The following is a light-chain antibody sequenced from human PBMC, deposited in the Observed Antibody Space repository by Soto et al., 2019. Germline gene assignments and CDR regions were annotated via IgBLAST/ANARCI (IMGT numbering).Light chain of an antibody. CDR3: AAWDDSLNGWV. Sequence: QSVLTQPTSASGTPGQRVTISCSGSSSNIGSNAVNWYQQLPGTAPKLLIYSNNQRPSGVPGRFSGSKSGTSASLAISGLQSEDEADYYCAAWDDSLNGWVFGGGTKVTVL. CDR1: SSNIGSNA. CDR2: SNN. V-gene: IGLV1-44*01. J-gene: IGLJ3*02.